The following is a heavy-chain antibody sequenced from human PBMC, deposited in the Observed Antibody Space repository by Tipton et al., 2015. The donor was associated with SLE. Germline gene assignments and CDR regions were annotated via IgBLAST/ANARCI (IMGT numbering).Heavy chain of an antibody. D-gene: IGHD3-22*01. CDR2: ISSNGGST. V-gene: IGHV3-64*01. CDR3: ARDGGGWDLTTTGDFDY. Sequence: GSLRLSCAASGFTFSSYAMHWVRQAPGKGLEYVSAISSNGGSTYYANSVKGRFTISRDNSKNTLYLQMGSLRAEDMAVYYCARDGGGWDLTTTGDFDYWGQGTLVTVSS. CDR1: GFTFSSYA. J-gene: IGHJ4*02.